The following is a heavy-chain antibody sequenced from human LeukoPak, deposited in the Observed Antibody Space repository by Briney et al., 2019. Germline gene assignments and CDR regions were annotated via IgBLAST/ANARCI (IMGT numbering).Heavy chain of an antibody. CDR3: ARDLYSGYDWVGFNI. D-gene: IGHD5-12*01. CDR1: GDSISTYY. V-gene: IGHV4-59*01. Sequence: SETLSLTCTVSGDSISTYYWSWIRQPPGKGLEWIGYIYYSGSTNYNPSLKSRVSISVDTSKNQFSLKLSSVTAADTAVYYCARDLYSGYDWVGFNIWGQGTVVTVSS. CDR2: IYYSGST. J-gene: IGHJ3*02.